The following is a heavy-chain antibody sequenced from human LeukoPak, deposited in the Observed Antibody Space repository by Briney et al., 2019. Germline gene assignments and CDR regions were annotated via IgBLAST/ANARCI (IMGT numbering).Heavy chain of an antibody. V-gene: IGHV4-59*08. CDR3: ARLAPVAHSGDYLGYFDY. CDR2: VFYTGSD. CDR1: GGSLTSYY. J-gene: IGHJ4*02. D-gene: IGHD4-17*01. Sequence: SETLSLTCTVSGGSLTSYYWTWVRQPPGKGLEWFGYVFYTGSDNYNPSLKSRVTILVDTSKNQFSLNLNSVTAADTAVYYCARLAPVAHSGDYLGYFDYWGQGTLVTVSS.